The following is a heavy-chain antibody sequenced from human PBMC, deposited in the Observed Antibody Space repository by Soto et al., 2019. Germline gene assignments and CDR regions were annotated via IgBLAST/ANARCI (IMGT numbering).Heavy chain of an antibody. CDR1: GFTFSGSA. V-gene: IGHV3-23*01. CDR3: AKTNNYYGLDV. D-gene: IGHD3-10*01. J-gene: IGHJ6*02. Sequence: PGGSLRLSCAASGFTFSGSAMHWVRQASGKGLAWVSVISASGAGTEYADSAKGRFTISRDNSNNTLYLQMNSLTAEDTAVYFCAKTNNYYGLDVWGQGTTVTVSS. CDR2: ISASGAGT.